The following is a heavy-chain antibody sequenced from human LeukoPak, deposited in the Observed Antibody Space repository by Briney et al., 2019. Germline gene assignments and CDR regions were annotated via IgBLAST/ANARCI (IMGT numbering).Heavy chain of an antibody. J-gene: IGHJ6*02. CDR1: GYTLTELS. V-gene: IGHV1-24*01. CDR2: FDPEDGET. CDR3: ATSDRSSSPYYYYYGMDV. Sequence: ASAKDSCKVSGYTLTELSMHWVRQAPGKGLEWMGGFDPEDGETIYAQKFQGRVTMTEDTSTDTAYMELSSLRSEDTAVYYCATSDRSSSPYYYYYGMDVWGQGTTVTVSS. D-gene: IGHD6-13*01.